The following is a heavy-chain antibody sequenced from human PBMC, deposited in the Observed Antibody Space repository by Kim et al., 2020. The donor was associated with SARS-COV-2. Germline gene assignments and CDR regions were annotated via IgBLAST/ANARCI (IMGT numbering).Heavy chain of an antibody. D-gene: IGHD5-18*01. CDR1: GGSFSGYY. CDR3: ARGRRYSYGWAGRTETFDI. V-gene: IGHV4-34*01. J-gene: IGHJ3*02. CDR2: INHSGST. Sequence: SETLSLTCAVYGGSFSGYYWSWIRQPPGKGLEWIGEINHSGSTNYNPSLKSRVTISVDTSKNQFSLKLSSVTAADTAVYYCARGRRYSYGWAGRTETFDIWGQGTMVTVSS.